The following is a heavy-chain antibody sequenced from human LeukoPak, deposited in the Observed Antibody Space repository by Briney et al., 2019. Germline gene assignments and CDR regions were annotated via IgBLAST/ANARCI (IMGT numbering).Heavy chain of an antibody. Sequence: SETLSLTCTVSGGSIISGGYYWSWIRQHPGKGLEWIGYIYYSGSTYYNPSLKSRVTISVDTSKNQFSLKLSSVTAADTAVYYCARGSPPSHHGPYYFDYWGQGTLVTVSS. J-gene: IGHJ4*02. CDR3: ARGSPPSHHGPYYFDY. V-gene: IGHV4-31*03. CDR2: IYYSGST. CDR1: GGSIISGGYY. D-gene: IGHD1-14*01.